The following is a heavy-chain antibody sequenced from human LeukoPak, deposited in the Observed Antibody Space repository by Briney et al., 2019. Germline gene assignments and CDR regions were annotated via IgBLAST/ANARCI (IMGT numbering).Heavy chain of an antibody. D-gene: IGHD3-9*01. CDR3: AASLYFRRRSYFDY. CDR1: GFTFTSSA. V-gene: IGHV1-58*02. J-gene: IGHJ4*02. CDR2: IVVGSGNT. Sequence: GTSVKVSCKASGFTFTSSAMQWVRQARGQRLEWIGWIVVGSGNTNYAQKFQERVTITRDMSTSTAYMELSSLKSEDTAVYYCAASLYFRRRSYFDYWGQGTLVTVSS.